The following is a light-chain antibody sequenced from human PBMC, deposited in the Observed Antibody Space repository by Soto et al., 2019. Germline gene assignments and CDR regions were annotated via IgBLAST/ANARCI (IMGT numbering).Light chain of an antibody. CDR1: QSVSGTY. CDR2: GAS. CDR3: QQYGSSGT. Sequence: EIVMTQSPATLSVSPGERATLSCRASQSVSGTYLAWYQQTPGQAPRLLIYGASNRATGIPDRFSGSGSGTDFTLTISRLEPEDFAVYYCQQYGSSGTFGQGSKVDIK. V-gene: IGKV3-20*01. J-gene: IGKJ1*01.